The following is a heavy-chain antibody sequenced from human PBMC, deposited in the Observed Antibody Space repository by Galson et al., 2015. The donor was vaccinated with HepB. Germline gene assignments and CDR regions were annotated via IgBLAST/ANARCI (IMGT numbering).Heavy chain of an antibody. Sequence: SLRLSCAAAGFTFSGYWMPWVRQAPGKGLEWVANIKEDESEKYYVDSVKGRFPISRDNAKNSLYLQLNSLRAEDTAVYFCARFAGGGYSTSWYRSGFDYWGQGTLVIVSS. CDR3: ARFAGGGYSTSWYRSGFDY. V-gene: IGHV3-7*05. CDR2: IKEDESEK. CDR1: GFTFSGYW. J-gene: IGHJ4*02. D-gene: IGHD6-13*01.